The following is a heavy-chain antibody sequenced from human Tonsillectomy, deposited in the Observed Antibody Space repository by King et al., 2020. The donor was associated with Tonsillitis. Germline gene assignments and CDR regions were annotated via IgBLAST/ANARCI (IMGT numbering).Heavy chain of an antibody. CDR1: GFSLDTSGMC. CDR2: IDWDDDK. V-gene: IGHV2-70*01. D-gene: IGHD3-9*01. CDR3: ARINNVLDRLTGYGRKWYFEL. J-gene: IGHJ2*01. Sequence: TLKESGPALVKPTQTLTLTCTFSGFSLDTSGMCVSWIRQPPGKALEWLALIDWDDDKYYSTSLKTRLTISKDTSKNQVVLTMTNMDPVDTATYYCARINNVLDRLTGYGRKWYFELWGRGTLVTVAS.